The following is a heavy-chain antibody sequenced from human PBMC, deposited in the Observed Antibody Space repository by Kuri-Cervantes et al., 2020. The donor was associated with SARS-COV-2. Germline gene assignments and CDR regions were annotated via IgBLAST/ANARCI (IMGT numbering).Heavy chain of an antibody. J-gene: IGHJ6*02. V-gene: IGHV3-48*02. CDR3: ARGYCSSTSCPPYYYYGMDV. Sequence: GESLKISCAASGFTFSGSAMNWVRQAPGKGLEWVSYISSSSSTTYYADSVKGRFTISRDNAKNSLYLQMNSLRDEDTAVYYCARGYCSSTSCPPYYYYGMDVWGQGTTVTVSS. CDR2: ISSSSSTT. D-gene: IGHD2-2*01. CDR1: GFTFSGSA.